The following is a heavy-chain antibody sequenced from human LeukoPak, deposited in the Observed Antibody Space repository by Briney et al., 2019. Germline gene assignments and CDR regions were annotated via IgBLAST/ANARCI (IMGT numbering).Heavy chain of an antibody. Sequence: PGGSLRLSCAASGFTVSSNYMSWVRQAPGKGLEWVSVIYSDGSTYYSDSVKGRFTISRDNSKNTLYLQMNSLRAEDTAVYYCARANYGAVDYFDYWGQGTLVTVSS. J-gene: IGHJ4*02. CDR3: ARANYGAVDYFDY. D-gene: IGHD4-17*01. V-gene: IGHV3-66*02. CDR1: GFTVSSNY. CDR2: IYSDGST.